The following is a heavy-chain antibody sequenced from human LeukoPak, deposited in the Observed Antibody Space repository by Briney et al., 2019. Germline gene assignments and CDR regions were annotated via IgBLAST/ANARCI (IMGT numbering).Heavy chain of an antibody. CDR3: ARDMMGATLYFDS. V-gene: IGHV3-23*01. D-gene: IGHD1-26*01. CDR2: ISWNSGGRT. J-gene: IGHJ4*02. CDR1: GFTFDDYA. Sequence: EPGGSLRLSCAASGFTFDDYAMHWVRQAPGKGLEWVSGISWNSGGRTYNADSMKGRFTISRDNSKNTLYLQMNSLRVEDTAVYYCARDMMGATLYFDSWGQGTLVTVSS.